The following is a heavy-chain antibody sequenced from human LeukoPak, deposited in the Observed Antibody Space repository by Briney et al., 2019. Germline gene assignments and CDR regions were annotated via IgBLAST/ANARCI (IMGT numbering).Heavy chain of an antibody. D-gene: IGHD1-26*01. V-gene: IGHV4-61*01. J-gene: IGHJ3*02. CDR3: ARDPSGSYYARANAFDI. Sequence: SETLSLTCTVSGGSVSSGSYYWSWIRQPPGKGLEWIGYIYYSGSTNYNPSLKSRVTISVDTSKNQFSLKLSSVTAADTAVYYCARDPSGSYYARANAFDIWGQGTMVTVSS. CDR2: IYYSGST. CDR1: GGSVSSGSYY.